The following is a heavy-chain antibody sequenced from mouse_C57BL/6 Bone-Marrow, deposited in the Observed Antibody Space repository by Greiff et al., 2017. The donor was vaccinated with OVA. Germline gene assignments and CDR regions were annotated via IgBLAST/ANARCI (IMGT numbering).Heavy chain of an antibody. CDR2: IYPRSGNT. CDR3: ARGVWLSPFAY. Sequence: VQLQESGAELARPGASVKLSCKASGYTFTSYGISWVKQRTGQGLEWIGEIYPRSGNTYYNEKFKGKATLTADKSSSTAYMELRSLTSEDSAVYFCARGVWLSPFAYWGQGTLVTVSA. V-gene: IGHV1-81*01. D-gene: IGHD2-10*02. J-gene: IGHJ3*01. CDR1: GYTFTSYG.